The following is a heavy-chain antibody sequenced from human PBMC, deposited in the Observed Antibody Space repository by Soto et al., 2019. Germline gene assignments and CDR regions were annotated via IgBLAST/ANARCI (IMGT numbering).Heavy chain of an antibody. J-gene: IGHJ6*02. V-gene: IGHV3-33*01. CDR3: ASDTYDYVFFGGMDV. D-gene: IGHD3-16*01. CDR1: GFTFSSYG. CDR2: IWYDGSNN. Sequence: QVQLVESGGGVVQPGRSLRLSCAASGFTFSSYGMHWVRQAPGKGLEWVAVIWYDGSNNYYADSVKGRFTISRDNSTNTLYLQRNSLRAEDTAVYYCASDTYDYVFFGGMDVWGQGTTVTVSS.